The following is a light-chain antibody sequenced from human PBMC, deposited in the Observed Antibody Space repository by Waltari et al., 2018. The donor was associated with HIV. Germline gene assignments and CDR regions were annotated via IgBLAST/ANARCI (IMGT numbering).Light chain of an antibody. J-gene: IGLJ1*01. CDR3: AAWDDSLSGSYV. V-gene: IGLV1-47*01. CDR2: RDN. Sequence: QSVLTQPPSASGTPGQRVTISCSGSSFNVGRNFVSWYQQVPGTAPKVLIFRDNQRPSGVPDRFSGSKSGASASLAISGLRSEDEAEYYCAAWDDSLSGSYVFGPGTKVTVL. CDR1: SFNVGRNF.